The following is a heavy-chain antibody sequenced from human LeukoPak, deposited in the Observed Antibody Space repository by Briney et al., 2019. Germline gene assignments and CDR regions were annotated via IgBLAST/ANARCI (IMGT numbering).Heavy chain of an antibody. CDR3: ARDLDEWELPRGY. CDR1: GYTFTGYY. D-gene: IGHD1-26*01. V-gene: IGHV1-2*02. CDR2: INPNSGGT. Sequence: ASVKVSCKASGYTFTGYYMHWVRQAPGQGLEWMGWINPNSGGTNYAQKFQGRVTMTRDTSISTAYMELSRLRSDDTAVYYCARDLDEWELPRGYWGQGTLVTVSS. J-gene: IGHJ4*02.